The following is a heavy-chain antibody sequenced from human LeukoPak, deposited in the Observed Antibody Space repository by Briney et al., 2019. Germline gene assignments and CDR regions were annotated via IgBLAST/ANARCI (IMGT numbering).Heavy chain of an antibody. CDR2: IFSGGST. V-gene: IGHV3-53*01. Sequence: PGGSLRLSCAASGFTVSSNYMSWVRQAPGKGLEWVSVIFSGGSTYYADSVKGRFTISRDNSKNTLYLQMNSLRAEDTAVYYCAKPGDCSSTSCWRDYWGQGTLVTVSS. J-gene: IGHJ4*02. D-gene: IGHD2-2*01. CDR3: AKPGDCSSTSCWRDY. CDR1: GFTVSSNY.